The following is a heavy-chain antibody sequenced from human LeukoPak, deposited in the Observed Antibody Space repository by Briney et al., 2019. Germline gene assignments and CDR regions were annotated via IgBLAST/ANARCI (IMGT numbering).Heavy chain of an antibody. D-gene: IGHD2-21*02. V-gene: IGHV3-7*01. CDR2: IKPDGGEK. CDR3: ARGVWSSLNAFDM. CDR1: GFTFTTSW. Sequence: GGSLRLSCAASGFTFTTSWISWVRQTPGKGLEWVANIKPDGGEKHYVDSLKGRFTISRDKARSSLYLQMSSLGADDTALYYCARGVWSSLNAFDMWGQGTMVTVSS. J-gene: IGHJ3*02.